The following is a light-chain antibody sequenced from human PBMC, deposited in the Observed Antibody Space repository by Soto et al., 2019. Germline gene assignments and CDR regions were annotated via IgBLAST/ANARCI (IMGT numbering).Light chain of an antibody. CDR1: QSIRYY. V-gene: IGKV1-5*01. CDR2: GAS. CDR3: QHHNSYSQP. Sequence: DIQLTQSPPTLSASVGDRVTITCRASQSIRYYLAWYQQMPGKAPKLLIYGASSLQSGVPPRFSGSGSGTEFPHTISSLQPDDFATYGCQHHNSYSQPFGLGTKVEIK. J-gene: IGKJ1*01.